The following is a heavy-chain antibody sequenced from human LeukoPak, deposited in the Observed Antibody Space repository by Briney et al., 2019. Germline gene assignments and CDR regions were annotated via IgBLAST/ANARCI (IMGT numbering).Heavy chain of an antibody. CDR1: GFTFSKYA. CDR2: ISGSGRST. Sequence: GGSLRLSCAASGFTFSKYAMSWVRQAPGKGLEWVSAISGSGRSTYYADSVKGRFTISRGNSKNTLYLQMNSLRADDTAVYYCAKEPDSSGYFGYWGQGTLVTVSS. J-gene: IGHJ4*02. V-gene: IGHV3-23*01. D-gene: IGHD3-22*01. CDR3: AKEPDSSGYFGY.